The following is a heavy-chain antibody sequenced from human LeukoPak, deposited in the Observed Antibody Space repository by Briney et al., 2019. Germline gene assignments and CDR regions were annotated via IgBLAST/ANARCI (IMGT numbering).Heavy chain of an antibody. J-gene: IGHJ6*03. Sequence: ASVKVSCKVSGYTLTELSMHWVRQAPGKGLEWMGIINPSGGSTSYAQKFQGRVTMTRDMSTSTVYMELSSLRSEDTAVYYCARDYRTNVNYYYYYMDVWGKGTTVTVSS. CDR1: GYTLTELS. CDR3: ARDYRTNVNYYYYYMDV. D-gene: IGHD1-14*01. V-gene: IGHV1-46*01. CDR2: INPSGGST.